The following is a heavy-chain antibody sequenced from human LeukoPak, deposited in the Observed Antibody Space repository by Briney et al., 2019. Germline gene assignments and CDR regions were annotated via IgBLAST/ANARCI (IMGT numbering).Heavy chain of an antibody. J-gene: IGHJ4*02. V-gene: IGHV1-8*01. CDR2: MNPNSGNT. Sequence: GASVKVSCMASGYTFTSYDINWVRQATGQGLEWMGWMNPNSGNTGYAQKFQGRVTMTRNTSISTAYMELSSLRSEDTAVYYCARPISGYYYAFDYWGQGTLVTVSS. CDR1: GYTFTSYD. D-gene: IGHD3-22*01. CDR3: ARPISGYYYAFDY.